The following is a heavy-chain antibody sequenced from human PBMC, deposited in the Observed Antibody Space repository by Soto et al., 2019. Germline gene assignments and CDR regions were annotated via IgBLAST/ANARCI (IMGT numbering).Heavy chain of an antibody. Sequence: EVQLLESGGGFIQPGVSLILSCAATGFTFSNYAMSWVRQAPGKGPEWFSAISGSGGSTYYADSVNGRFTFSRENSSNTLYLQMNSLRADDTAVYYCAEGGAGDSPCDSWGQGILVTVSS. J-gene: IGHJ4*02. CDR3: AEGGAGDSPCDS. CDR2: ISGSGGST. D-gene: IGHD3-3*01. CDR1: GFTFSNYA. V-gene: IGHV3-23*01.